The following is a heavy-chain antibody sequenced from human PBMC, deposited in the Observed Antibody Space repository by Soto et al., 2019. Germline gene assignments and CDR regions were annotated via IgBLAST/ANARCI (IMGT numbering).Heavy chain of an antibody. Sequence: SETLSLTCTVSGGSISSYYWSWIRQPPGKGLEWIGYIYYSGSTNYNPSLKSRVTISVDTSKNQFSLKLSSVTAADTAVYYCARASGYYDFWSGYYTRWYFDLWGRGTLVTVSS. CDR1: GGSISSYY. D-gene: IGHD3-3*01. CDR3: ARASGYYDFWSGYYTRWYFDL. CDR2: IYYSGST. V-gene: IGHV4-59*01. J-gene: IGHJ2*01.